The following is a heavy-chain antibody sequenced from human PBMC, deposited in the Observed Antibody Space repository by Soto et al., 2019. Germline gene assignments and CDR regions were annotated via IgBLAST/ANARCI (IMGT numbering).Heavy chain of an antibody. Sequence: QVQLQESGPGLVKPSQTLSLTCTVSGGSISSGDHYWSWIRQPPGKGLEWIGYIYYSGSTNYNPSLKSRVTISVDTSKNQFSLKLSSVTAADTAVYYCARSSRDYDILTGYLDAFDIWGQGTMVTVSS. V-gene: IGHV4-30-4*01. CDR3: ARSSRDYDILTGYLDAFDI. CDR1: GGSISSGDHY. D-gene: IGHD3-9*01. J-gene: IGHJ3*02. CDR2: IYYSGST.